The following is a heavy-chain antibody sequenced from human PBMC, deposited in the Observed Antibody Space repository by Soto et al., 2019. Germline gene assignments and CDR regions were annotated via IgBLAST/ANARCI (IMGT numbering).Heavy chain of an antibody. V-gene: IGHV1-69*01. CDR2: IIPIFGTA. D-gene: IGHD7-27*01. CDR3: ARERTHGDGDAFDI. Sequence: QVQLVQSGAEVKKPGSSVKVSCKASGGTFSSYAISRVRQAPGQGLEWMGGIIPIFGTANYAQKFQGRVTITADESTSTAYMELSSLRSEDTAVYYCARERTHGDGDAFDIWGQGTMVTVSS. CDR1: GGTFSSYA. J-gene: IGHJ3*02.